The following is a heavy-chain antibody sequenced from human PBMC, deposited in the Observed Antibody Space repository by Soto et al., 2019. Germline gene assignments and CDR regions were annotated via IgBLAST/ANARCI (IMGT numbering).Heavy chain of an antibody. CDR1: GFTFSDYY. D-gene: IGHD2-2*01. CDR2: ISNSASTI. J-gene: IGHJ6*02. V-gene: IGHV3-11*01. Sequence: PGGSLRLSCAASGFTFSDYYMSWIRQAPGKGLEWVSFISNSASTIYYADSVKGRFTISRDNAKNSLSLQMNGLRAEDSAMYYCARARSSLQLSLMDVWGQGTTVTVSS. CDR3: ARARSSLQLSLMDV.